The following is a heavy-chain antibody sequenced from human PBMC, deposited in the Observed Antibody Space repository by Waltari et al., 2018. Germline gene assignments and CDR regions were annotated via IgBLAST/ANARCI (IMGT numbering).Heavy chain of an antibody. Sequence: EVQLVESGGGLVKPGGSLRLPCAASGSKVNSYSMNWVRQAAGKGLEWVASIGGNDGSIYYADSVKGRFTVSRDNAKNSLFLQMDSLRGDDTALYYCAREAPNYYSYMDVWGKGTTVTVS. CDR2: IGGNDGSI. J-gene: IGHJ6*03. CDR1: GSKVNSYS. V-gene: IGHV3-21*02. CDR3: AREAPNYYSYMDV.